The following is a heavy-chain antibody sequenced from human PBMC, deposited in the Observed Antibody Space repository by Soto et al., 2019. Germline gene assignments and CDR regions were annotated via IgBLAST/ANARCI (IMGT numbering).Heavy chain of an antibody. CDR1: GYSFTSYW. Sequence: PGESLKISCXGSGYSFTSYWISWVRQMPGKGLEWMGRIDPSDSYTNYSPSFQGHVTISADKSISTAYLQWSSLKASDTAMYYCAAPARVVTAASQGGNYYYYYGMDVWGQGTTVTVS. V-gene: IGHV5-10-1*01. CDR2: IDPSDSYT. CDR3: AAPARVVTAASQGGNYYYYYGMDV. D-gene: IGHD2-2*01. J-gene: IGHJ6*02.